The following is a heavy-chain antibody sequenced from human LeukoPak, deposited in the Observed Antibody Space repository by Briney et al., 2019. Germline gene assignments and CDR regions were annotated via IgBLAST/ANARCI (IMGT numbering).Heavy chain of an antibody. V-gene: IGHV3-33*06. CDR1: GFTFSSYG. Sequence: PGRSLRLSCAASGFTFSSYGMHWVRQAPGKGLEWVAVIWYDGSNKYYADSVKGRFTISRDNSKNTLYLQMNSLRAEDTAVYYCAKDERGYSYGLIDYWGQGTLVTVSP. CDR2: IWYDGSNK. D-gene: IGHD5-18*01. CDR3: AKDERGYSYGLIDY. J-gene: IGHJ4*02.